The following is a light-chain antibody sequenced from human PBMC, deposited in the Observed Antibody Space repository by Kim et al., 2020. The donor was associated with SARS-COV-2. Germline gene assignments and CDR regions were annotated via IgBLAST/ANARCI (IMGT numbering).Light chain of an antibody. CDR2: NNH. CDR3: AAWDDSLKGV. V-gene: IGLV1-44*01. Sequence: QSVLTQPPSASGTPGQTVTISCSGSSSNIGSNTVNWYQQLPGTAPKLLIYNNHQRPSGVPDRFSGSKSGTSASLAISVLQSEDEADYYCAAWDDSLKGVFGTGTKVTVL. J-gene: IGLJ1*01. CDR1: SSNIGSNT.